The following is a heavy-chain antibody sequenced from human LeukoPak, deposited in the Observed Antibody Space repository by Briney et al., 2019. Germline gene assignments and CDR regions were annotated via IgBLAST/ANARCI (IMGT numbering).Heavy chain of an antibody. CDR1: GFTFRDYA. CDR3: AKHVDYVWGSYRPLFDY. D-gene: IGHD3-16*02. J-gene: IGHJ4*02. CDR2: SSAGGNRT. Sequence: GGSLRLSCAASGFTFRDYAMTWVRQAPGKGPEWVSTSSAGGNRTYYADSVKGRFIITRDNSKNTLYLQMNSLRAEDTAVYYCAKHVDYVWGSYRPLFDYWGQGTLVTVSS. V-gene: IGHV3-23*01.